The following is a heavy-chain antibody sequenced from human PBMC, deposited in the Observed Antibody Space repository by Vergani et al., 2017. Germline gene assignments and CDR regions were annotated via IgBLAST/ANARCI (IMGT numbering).Heavy chain of an antibody. J-gene: IGHJ6*02. CDR1: GFTFSSYA. CDR2: ISSNGGST. Sequence: VQLVESGGGLVKPGGSLRLSCAASGFTFSSYAMHWVRQAPGKGLEYVSAISSNGGSTYYANSVKGRFTISRDNSKNTLYLQMGSLRAEDMAVYYCARSPPSMVAGYCYYGMDVWGQGTTVTVSS. D-gene: IGHD2-8*01. V-gene: IGHV3-64*01. CDR3: ARSPPSMVAGYCYYGMDV.